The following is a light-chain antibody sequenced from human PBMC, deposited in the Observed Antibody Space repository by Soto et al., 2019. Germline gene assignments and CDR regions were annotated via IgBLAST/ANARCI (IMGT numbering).Light chain of an antibody. CDR1: QSVSSSY. Sequence: EIGMTQSPATLSVSAGERATLSCRSIQSVSSSYLAWYQQKPGQDPRILIYGASSRATGIPDRFSGSGSGTDFTLTIRRLETEDCAVYDGQQSGSSTGTFCQWTKVDIK. J-gene: IGKJ1*01. V-gene: IGKV3-20*01. CDR3: QQSGSSTGT. CDR2: GAS.